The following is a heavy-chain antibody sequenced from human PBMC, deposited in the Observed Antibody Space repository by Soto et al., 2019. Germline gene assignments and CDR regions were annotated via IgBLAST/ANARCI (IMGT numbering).Heavy chain of an antibody. CDR3: ARGKGVNLDP. D-gene: IGHD3-10*01. V-gene: IGHV3-33*01. J-gene: IGHJ5*01. Sequence: QVQLVESGGGVFQPGRSLRLSCATSGFTLSNYGMHGVRQAPGDGLEWVAAIWYDGVTKNYVDSVKGRFTISRDNSKSTLYLQMNSLRVEDTGVYYCARGKGVNLDPWGQGTLVTVSS. CDR1: GFTLSNYG. CDR2: IWYDGVTK.